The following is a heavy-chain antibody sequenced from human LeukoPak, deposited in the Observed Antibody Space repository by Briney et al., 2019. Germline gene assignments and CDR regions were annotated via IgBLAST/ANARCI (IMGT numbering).Heavy chain of an antibody. CDR3: ARVVWGIAARNNWFDP. V-gene: IGHV1-69*05. CDR2: IIPIFGTA. Sequence: GSSVKVSCKASGGTFSSYAISWVRQAPGQGLEWMGGIIPIFGTANYAQKFQGRVTITTDESTSTAYMELSNLRSEDTAVYYCARVVWGIAARNNWFDPWGQGTLVTVFS. CDR1: GGTFSSYA. J-gene: IGHJ5*02. D-gene: IGHD6-6*01.